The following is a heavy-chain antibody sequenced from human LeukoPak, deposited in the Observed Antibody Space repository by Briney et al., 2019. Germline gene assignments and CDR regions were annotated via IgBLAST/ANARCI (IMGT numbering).Heavy chain of an antibody. J-gene: IGHJ6*03. Sequence: GGSLRLSCAASGFTFSNAWMNWVRQAPGKGLEWVGHIKSNTDGVTAEYASPVKGRFTISRDDSKNTLYLQMNSLKTEDTAVYYCTTRRTYYDSSGYSYPYYYYYYMDVWGKGTTVTVSS. CDR3: TTRRTYYDSSGYSYPYYYYYYMDV. CDR2: IKSNTDGVTA. D-gene: IGHD3-22*01. V-gene: IGHV3-15*01. CDR1: GFTFSNAW.